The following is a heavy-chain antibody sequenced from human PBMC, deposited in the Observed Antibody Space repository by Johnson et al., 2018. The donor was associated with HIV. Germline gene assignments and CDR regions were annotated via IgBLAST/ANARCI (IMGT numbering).Heavy chain of an antibody. V-gene: IGHV3-74*01. J-gene: IGHJ3*02. CDR3: AREGPSERAGFDI. CDR2: INSDGRGT. Sequence: VQLVESGGGLVQPGGSLRLSCVASGFTFSTYWMHWVRQPPGKGLVWVSRINSDGRGTSYADSVKGRFTISRDNAKNTLDLHMNSLRAEDTAVYFCAREGPSERAGFDIWGPGTMVIVSS. CDR1: GFTFSTYW.